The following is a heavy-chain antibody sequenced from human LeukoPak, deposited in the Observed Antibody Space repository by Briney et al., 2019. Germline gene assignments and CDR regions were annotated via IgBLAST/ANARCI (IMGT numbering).Heavy chain of an antibody. CDR2: ISYDGSNK. Sequence: GGSLRLSCAASGFTFSSYGMHWVRQAPGKGLEWVAVISYDGSNKYYADSVKGRFTISRDNSKNTLYLQMNSLRAEDTAVYYCAKAPRIAAAGTDYWGQGTLVTVSS. J-gene: IGHJ4*02. CDR3: AKAPRIAAAGTDY. D-gene: IGHD6-13*01. V-gene: IGHV3-30*18. CDR1: GFTFSSYG.